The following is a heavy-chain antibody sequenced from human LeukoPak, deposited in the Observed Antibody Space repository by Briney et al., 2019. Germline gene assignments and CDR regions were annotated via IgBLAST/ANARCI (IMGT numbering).Heavy chain of an antibody. J-gene: IGHJ4*02. CDR2: ISSGSSFI. CDR3: ARGLPAAQTSFDY. CDR1: GFTLSSHS. Sequence: PWGSLRLSCAASGFTLSSHSMNWVREAPGKGLEWISYISSGSSFIFYADSVKGRFTISRDNAKNSLYLQMNSLRDEDTAVYYCARGLPAAQTSFDYWGQGTLVTVSS. V-gene: IGHV3-21*05. D-gene: IGHD2-2*01.